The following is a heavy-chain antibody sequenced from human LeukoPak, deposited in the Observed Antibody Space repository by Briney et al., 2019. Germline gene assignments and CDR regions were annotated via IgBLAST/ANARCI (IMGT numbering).Heavy chain of an antibody. V-gene: IGHV4-59*01. J-gene: IGHJ3*02. CDR3: AREVVGALDAFDI. CDR2: IYYSGST. Sequence: PSETLSLTCTVSGGSISSYYWSWIRQPPGKGLEWIGYIYYSGSTNYNPSLKSRVTISVDTSKNQFSLKLSSVTAADTAVYYCAREVVGALDAFDIWGQGTMVTVSS. CDR1: GGSISSYY. D-gene: IGHD1-26*01.